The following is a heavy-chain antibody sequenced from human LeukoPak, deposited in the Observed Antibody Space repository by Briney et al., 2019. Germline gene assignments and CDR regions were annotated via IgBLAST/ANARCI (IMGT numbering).Heavy chain of an antibody. V-gene: IGHV1-69*01. CDR1: GGTFSSYA. Sequence: SVKVSCKASGGTFSSYAVSWVRQAPGQGLEWMGGIIPIFGTANYAQKFQGRVTITADESTSTAYMELSSLRSEDTAVYYCASGGSGWYNRYYYYYGMDVWGKGTTVTVSS. CDR2: IIPIFGTA. CDR3: ASGGSGWYNRYYYYYGMDV. J-gene: IGHJ6*04. D-gene: IGHD6-19*01.